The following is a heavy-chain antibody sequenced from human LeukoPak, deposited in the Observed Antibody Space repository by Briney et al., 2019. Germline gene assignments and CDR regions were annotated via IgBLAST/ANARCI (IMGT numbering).Heavy chain of an antibody. V-gene: IGHV3-33*01. J-gene: IGHJ5*02. Sequence: GGSLRLSCVASGFIFNSYAMHWVRQTPGKGLEWVATIWHDGSDHRYVDSVRGRFTISRDNSKDTVYLQMNGLRAEDTAIYYCARGGTTGNWSDPWGQGILVTVSS. CDR2: IWHDGSDH. D-gene: IGHD3-16*01. CDR3: ARGGTTGNWSDP. CDR1: GFIFNSYA.